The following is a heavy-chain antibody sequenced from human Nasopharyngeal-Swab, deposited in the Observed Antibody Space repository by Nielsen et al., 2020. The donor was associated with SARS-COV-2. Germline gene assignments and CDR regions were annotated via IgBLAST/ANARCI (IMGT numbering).Heavy chain of an antibody. J-gene: IGHJ4*02. Sequence: GESLKISCAASGFTFSSYGMHWVRQAPGKGLEWVAVISYDGSNKYYADSVKGRFTISRDNSKNTLYLQMNSLRAEDTAVYYCAKEDTAMATYYFDYWGQGTLVTVSS. D-gene: IGHD5-18*01. V-gene: IGHV3-30*18. CDR1: GFTFSSYG. CDR3: AKEDTAMATYYFDY. CDR2: ISYDGSNK.